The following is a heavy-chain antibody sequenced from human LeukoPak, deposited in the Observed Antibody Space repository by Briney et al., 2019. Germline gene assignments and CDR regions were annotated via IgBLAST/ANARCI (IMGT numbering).Heavy chain of an antibody. J-gene: IGHJ4*02. CDR1: GCSFTSYW. V-gene: IGHV5-51*01. CDR2: IYPGDSET. D-gene: IGHD3-10*01. Sequence: GESLKISCKGSGCSFTSYWIGWVRQMPGKGLEWMGIIYPGDSETRYSPSFQGQVTISADKSISTAYLQWSSLKASDTAMYYCARRSSGVTYYYGSGGTYYFDYWGQGSLVTVSS. CDR3: ARRSSGVTYYYGSGGTYYFDY.